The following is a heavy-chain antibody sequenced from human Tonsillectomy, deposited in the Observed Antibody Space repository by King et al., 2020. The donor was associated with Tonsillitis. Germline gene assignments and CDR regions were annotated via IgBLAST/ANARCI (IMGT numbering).Heavy chain of an antibody. Sequence: VQLVESGGGLVQPGRSLRLSCAASGFTFDDYAMHWVRHAPGKGLELVSGISWNSGSIGYADSVKGRFTISRDNAKNSLYLQMNSLRAEDTALYYCAKDIGIASMTTVTLFYYYGMDVWGQGTTVTVSS. V-gene: IGHV3-9*01. CDR3: AKDIGIASMTTVTLFYYYGMDV. J-gene: IGHJ6*02. CDR1: GFTFDDYA. CDR2: ISWNSGSI. D-gene: IGHD4-11*01.